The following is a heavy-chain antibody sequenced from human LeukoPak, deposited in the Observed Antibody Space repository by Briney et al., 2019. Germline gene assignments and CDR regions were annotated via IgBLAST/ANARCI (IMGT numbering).Heavy chain of an antibody. J-gene: IGHJ4*02. Sequence: GGSLRLSCAASGFTFSSYVMHWVRQAPGKGLEWVAFIRYDGSNKYYADSVKGRFTISRDNSKNTLYLQMNSLRAEDTAVYYCAKEGGIAAAALPYYFDYWGQGTLVTASS. D-gene: IGHD6-13*01. CDR2: IRYDGSNK. CDR1: GFTFSSYV. CDR3: AKEGGIAAAALPYYFDY. V-gene: IGHV3-30*02.